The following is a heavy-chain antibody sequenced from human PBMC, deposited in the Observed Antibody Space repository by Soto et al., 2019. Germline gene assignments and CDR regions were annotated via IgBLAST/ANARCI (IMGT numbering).Heavy chain of an antibody. J-gene: IGHJ4*02. D-gene: IGHD1-1*01. V-gene: IGHV3-11*06. CDR1: GFTFSDHY. CDR3: VRSGDNYNLLDS. Sequence: GGSLRLSCAASGFTFSDHYMSWIRQAPGKGLEWIGYSSNSGSFTRYADSVKGRFSISRDNAKNSLYPQINSLRGDDTAIYYCVRSGDNYNLLDSWRQGTPVTVSS. CDR2: SSNSGSFT.